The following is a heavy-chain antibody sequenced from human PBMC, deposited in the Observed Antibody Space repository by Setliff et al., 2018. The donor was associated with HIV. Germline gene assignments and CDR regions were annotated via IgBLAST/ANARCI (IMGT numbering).Heavy chain of an antibody. CDR1: GFTFSSYS. CDR3: VRDRDWAFDY. V-gene: IGHV3-48*01. D-gene: IGHD3-9*01. J-gene: IGHJ4*02. Sequence: PGGSLRLSCAASGFTFSSYSMNWVRQAPGKGLEWISYNGIIYGAKHYADSMEGRFTISRDDAKNSLYLQMDSLRAEDTAVYYCVRDRDWAFDYWGQGILVTVSS. CDR2: NGIIYGAK.